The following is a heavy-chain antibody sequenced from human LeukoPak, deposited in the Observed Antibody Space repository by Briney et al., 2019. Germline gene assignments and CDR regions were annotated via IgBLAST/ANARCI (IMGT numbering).Heavy chain of an antibody. CDR3: ARWGSGTILFDY. D-gene: IGHD1-26*01. CDR2: IYSSGST. Sequence: SETLSLTCTVSGGSISSYYWSWIRQPAGKGLEWIGRIYSSGSTNYNPSFESRVTMSEDASNNQFSLKLNSVTAADTAVYYCARWGSGTILFDYWGQGTLVTVSS. J-gene: IGHJ4*02. V-gene: IGHV4-4*07. CDR1: GGSISSYY.